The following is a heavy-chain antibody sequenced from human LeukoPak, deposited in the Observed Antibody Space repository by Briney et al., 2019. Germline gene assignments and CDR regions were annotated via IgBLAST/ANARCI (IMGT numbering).Heavy chain of an antibody. J-gene: IGHJ5*02. CDR2: INPNSGDT. CDR1: GYTFTGYY. D-gene: IGHD2-21*02. Sequence: ASVKVSCKASGYTFTGYYMHWVRQAPGQGLEWMGWINPNSGDTNYAQKFQGRVTMTRDTSISTVFMELSRLRSDDTPVYYFASESSQGVCGSDCYLSWFDPWGQGTLVTVSS. V-gene: IGHV1-2*02. CDR3: ASESSQGVCGSDCYLSWFDP.